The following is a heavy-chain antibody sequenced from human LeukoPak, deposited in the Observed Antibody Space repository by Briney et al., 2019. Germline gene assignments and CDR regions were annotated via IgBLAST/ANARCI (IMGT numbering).Heavy chain of an antibody. Sequence: GGSLRLSCAASGFTVSSNYMSWVRQAPGKGLEWVSVIYSGGSTYYADSVKGRFTISRDNSKNTLYLQMNSLRAEDTAVYYCARVASTGSGYLVDYWGQGTLVTVSS. CDR2: IYSGGST. D-gene: IGHD3-22*01. CDR3: ARVASTGSGYLVDY. J-gene: IGHJ4*02. CDR1: GFTVSSNY. V-gene: IGHV3-66*01.